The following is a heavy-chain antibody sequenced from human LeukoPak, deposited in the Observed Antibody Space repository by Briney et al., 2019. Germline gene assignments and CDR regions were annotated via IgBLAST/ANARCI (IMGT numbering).Heavy chain of an antibody. J-gene: IGHJ4*02. CDR2: FDLDGGET. Sequence: ASVRVSCKFSGYSLTVLSKYWERHAPGKGLEWMGGFDLDGGETVYAQKFEGRVTMTEETSTDKVYMELSSMRSDDTAVYFCAMGDPYQLLEEWGQGTLVTVSS. V-gene: IGHV1-24*01. CDR3: AMGDPYQLLEE. D-gene: IGHD2-2*01. CDR1: GYSLTVLS.